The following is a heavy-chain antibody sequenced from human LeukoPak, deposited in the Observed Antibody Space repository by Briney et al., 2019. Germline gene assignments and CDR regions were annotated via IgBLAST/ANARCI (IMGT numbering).Heavy chain of an antibody. CDR1: GYTFTSYG. CDR2: ISAYNGNT. CDR3: ARGEWELLLDY. V-gene: IGHV1-18*01. D-gene: IGHD1-26*01. Sequence: ASVKDSCKASGYTFTSYGISWVRPAPGQGLEWMGWISAYNGNTNYAQKLQGRVTMTTDTFTSTAYMELRSLRSDDTAVYHCARGEWELLLDYWGQGTLVTVSS. J-gene: IGHJ4*02.